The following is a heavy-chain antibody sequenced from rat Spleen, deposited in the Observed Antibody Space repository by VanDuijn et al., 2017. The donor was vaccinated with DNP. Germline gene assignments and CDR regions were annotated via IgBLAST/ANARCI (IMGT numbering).Heavy chain of an antibody. V-gene: IGHV3-3*01. D-gene: IGHD1-6*01. J-gene: IGHJ3*01. CDR3: ARSGHNTDYYYLGAY. CDR1: GYSIMSSYR. CDR2: INSAGST. Sequence: EAQLHESGPGLVKPSQSLSLTCSVTGYSIMSSYRWNWIRKFPGNKLEWMGHINSAGSTNYNPSLKSRISITRDTSKNQFFLQVNSVTTEDTATYYCARSGHNTDYYYLGAYWGQGTLVTVSS.